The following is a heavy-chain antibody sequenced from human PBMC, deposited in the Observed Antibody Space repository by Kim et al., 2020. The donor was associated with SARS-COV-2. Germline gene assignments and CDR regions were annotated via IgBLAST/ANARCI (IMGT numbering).Heavy chain of an antibody. V-gene: IGHV3-21*01. CDR1: GFTFSSYS. D-gene: IGHD2-15*01. Sequence: GGSLRLSCAASGFTFSSYSMNWVRQAPGKGLEWVSSISSSSSYIYYADSVKGRFTISRDNAKNSLYLQMNSLRAEDTAVYYCARVRLYGGKTSYNWFDPWGQGTLVTVSS. J-gene: IGHJ5*02. CDR2: ISSSSSYI. CDR3: ARVRLYGGKTSYNWFDP.